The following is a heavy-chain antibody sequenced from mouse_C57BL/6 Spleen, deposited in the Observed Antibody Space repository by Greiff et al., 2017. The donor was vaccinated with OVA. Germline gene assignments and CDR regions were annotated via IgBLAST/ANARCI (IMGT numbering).Heavy chain of an antibody. D-gene: IGHD2-4*01. CDR3: KRGGDYGGAMDY. Sequence: VQLQQSGTVLARPGASVKMSCKTSGYTFTSYWMHWVKQRPGQGLEWIGAIYPGNSDTSYNQKFKGKAKLTAVTSASTAYMELSSLTNEDSAVYDCKRGGDYGGAMDYWGQGTSVTVSS. V-gene: IGHV1-5*01. J-gene: IGHJ4*01. CDR1: GYTFTSYW. CDR2: IYPGNSDT.